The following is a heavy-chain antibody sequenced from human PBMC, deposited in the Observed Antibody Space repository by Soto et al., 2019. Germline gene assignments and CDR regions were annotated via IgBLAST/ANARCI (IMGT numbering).Heavy chain of an antibody. J-gene: IGHJ4*02. CDR1: GFTFSSYA. V-gene: IGHV3-23*01. D-gene: IGHD1-1*01. CDR2: ISGSGGGT. Sequence: LRLSCAASGFTFSSYAMSWVRQAPGKGLEWVSSISGSGGGTYYADSVKGRFAFSRDNSKNTLYLQMNSLRAEDTAVYYCAKFGMATTKRSPPYYIDYWGQGALVTVSS. CDR3: AKFGMATTKRSPPYYIDY.